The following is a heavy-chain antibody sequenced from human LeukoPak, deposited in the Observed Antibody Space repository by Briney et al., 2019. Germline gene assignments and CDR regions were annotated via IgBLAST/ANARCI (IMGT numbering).Heavy chain of an antibody. CDR3: ARSLLYGQTGDQYDY. D-gene: IGHD2-21*02. J-gene: IGHJ4*02. V-gene: IGHV4-39*01. CDR2: MYYSGST. Sequence: PSETLSLTCTVSGGSISSSNYYWGWVRQPPGKGLEWIGGMYYSGSTYYNPSLKSRVTISGDTSMNQFSLKLTSVTAADTAVYFCARSLLYGQTGDQYDYWGQGTLVTDSS. CDR1: GGSISSSNYY.